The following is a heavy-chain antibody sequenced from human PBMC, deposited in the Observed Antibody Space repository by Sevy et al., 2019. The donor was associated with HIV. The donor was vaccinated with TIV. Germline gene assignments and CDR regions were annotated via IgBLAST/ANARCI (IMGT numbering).Heavy chain of an antibody. CDR1: GYTFTSYD. D-gene: IGHD3-10*01. J-gene: IGHJ4*02. CDR2: MNPNSGNT. Sequence: ASVKVSCKASGYTFTSYDINWARQATGQGLEWMGWMNPNSGNTGYAQKFQGRVTMTRNTSISTAYMELSSLRSEDTAVYYCARGVRGTMVRGVVDYWGQGTLVTVSS. V-gene: IGHV1-8*01. CDR3: ARGVRGTMVRGVVDY.